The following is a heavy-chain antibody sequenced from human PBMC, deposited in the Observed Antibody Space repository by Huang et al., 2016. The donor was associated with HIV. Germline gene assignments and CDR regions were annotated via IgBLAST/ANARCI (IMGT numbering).Heavy chain of an antibody. CDR1: GDSLSGFF. J-gene: IGHJ5*02. Sequence: QVRLDQWGAGLLKPSETLTLTCAVYGDSLSGFFWSWIRPSPGRGLEWIGEITQSGSTNYNPSLKSRVTIAIDTSKKQFSLKLKSVTADDTSTYYCARGRGTSWSFFDTWGQGSFVTVSS. CDR3: ARGRGTSWSFFDT. D-gene: IGHD2-2*01. CDR2: ITQSGST. V-gene: IGHV4-34*01.